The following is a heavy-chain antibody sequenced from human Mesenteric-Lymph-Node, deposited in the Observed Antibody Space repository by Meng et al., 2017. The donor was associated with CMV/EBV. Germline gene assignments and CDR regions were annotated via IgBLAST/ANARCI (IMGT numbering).Heavy chain of an antibody. D-gene: IGHD3-10*01. J-gene: IGHJ4*02. Sequence: VSGGSLSGNYWNWIRQSPGKGLGWIAEISQAGSTKYSPSLKSRAALSVDTSKNEFSLKMTSLTAADSGIYYCARGHASGTYSDYFDFWGQGLLVTVSS. CDR3: ARGHASGTYSDYFDF. V-gene: IGHV4-34*01. CDR1: GGSLSGNY. CDR2: ISQAGST.